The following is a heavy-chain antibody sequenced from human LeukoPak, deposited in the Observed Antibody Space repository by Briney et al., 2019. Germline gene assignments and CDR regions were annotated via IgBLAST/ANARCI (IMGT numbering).Heavy chain of an antibody. J-gene: IGHJ4*02. D-gene: IGHD3-22*01. CDR1: GYSFTKYA. V-gene: IGHV1-3*01. CDR2: TNAGNGNT. Sequence: ASVKVSCKASGYSFTKYAMHWVRQAPGQRLEWMGWTNAGNGNTKYSQKFQDRVTITRDTSASTAYMELSSLRSEDTAVYYCARDSSSGYYDHFDYWGQGTLVTVSS. CDR3: ARDSSSGYYDHFDY.